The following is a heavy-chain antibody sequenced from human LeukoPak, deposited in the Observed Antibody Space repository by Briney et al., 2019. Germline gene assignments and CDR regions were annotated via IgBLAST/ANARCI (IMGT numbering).Heavy chain of an antibody. J-gene: IGHJ4*02. D-gene: IGHD6-13*01. CDR1: EFIFSNYW. Sequence: PGGSLRLSCAASEFIFSNYWMHWVRQVPGKGLVWVSRINTDGSGTNYADSVKGRFIISRDNAKNTLFLQMNSLRAEDTAVYYCARVEAGSSWSPFDYWGPGILVTVSS. CDR3: ARVEAGSSWSPFDY. V-gene: IGHV3-74*01. CDR2: INTDGSGT.